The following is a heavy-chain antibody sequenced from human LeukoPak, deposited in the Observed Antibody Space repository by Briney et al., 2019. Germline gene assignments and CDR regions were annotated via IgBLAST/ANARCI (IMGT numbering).Heavy chain of an antibody. V-gene: IGHV3-30*04. CDR2: ISYDGSNK. J-gene: IGHJ6*04. CDR3: AREPYSSSLDV. Sequence: PGGSLRLSCAASGFTFSSYAMHWVRQAPGKGLEWVAVISYDGSNKYYADSVEGRFTISRDNSKNTLYLQMNSLRAEDTAVYYCAREPYSSSLDVWGKGTTVTVSS. CDR1: GFTFSSYA. D-gene: IGHD6-6*01.